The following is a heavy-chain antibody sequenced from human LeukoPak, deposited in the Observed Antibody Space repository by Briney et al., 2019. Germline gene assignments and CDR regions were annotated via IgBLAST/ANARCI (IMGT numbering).Heavy chain of an antibody. V-gene: IGHV1-18*01. CDR2: ISAYNGNT. CDR1: GYTFTSYG. CDR3: ARGYSYGYFYYYYYMDV. Sequence: GASVEVSCKASGYTFTSYGISWVRQAPGQGLEWMGWISAYNGNTNYAQKLQGRVTMTRDTSTSTAYMELRSLRSDDTAVYYCARGYSYGYFYYYYYMDVWGKGTTVTVSS. J-gene: IGHJ6*03. D-gene: IGHD5-18*01.